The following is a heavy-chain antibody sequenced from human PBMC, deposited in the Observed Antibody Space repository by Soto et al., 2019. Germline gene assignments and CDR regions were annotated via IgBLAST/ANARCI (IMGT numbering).Heavy chain of an antibody. V-gene: IGHV1-46*01. Sequence: QVQLGQSGAEVKKPGASVRISCKASGYTFSDYQIHWVRQAPGQGLEWMGLINPSGGSAGYAQKCQGRVTMPSDTSTSTGSMELSSRRFDDTAVYYFAGGDYYNSSSDYWGQGTLVTVSP. CDR1: GYTFSDYQ. D-gene: IGHD3-10*01. J-gene: IGHJ4*02. CDR3: AGGDYYNSSSDY. CDR2: INPSGGSA.